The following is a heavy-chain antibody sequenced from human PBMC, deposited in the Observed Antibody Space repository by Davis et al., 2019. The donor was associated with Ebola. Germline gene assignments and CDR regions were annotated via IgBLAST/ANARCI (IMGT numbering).Heavy chain of an antibody. CDR3: ARHGTVYYYDSSGFLVD. CDR2: ISSSSSYI. Sequence: GESLKISCAASGFTFSSYSMNWVRQAPGKGLEWVSSISSSSSYIYYADSVKGRFTISRDNAKNSLYLQMNSLRAEDTAVYYCARHGTVYYYDSSGFLVDWGQGTLVTVSS. D-gene: IGHD3-22*01. CDR1: GFTFSSYS. V-gene: IGHV3-21*01. J-gene: IGHJ4*02.